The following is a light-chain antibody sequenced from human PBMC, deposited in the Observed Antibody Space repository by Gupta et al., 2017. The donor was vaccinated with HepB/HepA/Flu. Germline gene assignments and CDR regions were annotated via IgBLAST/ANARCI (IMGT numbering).Light chain of an antibody. CDR1: KLGDKY. CDR2: RDN. V-gene: IGLV3-1*01. Sequence: PPSVSVSPGQTATITCSGEKLGDKYISWYQQKPGQSPLVVMVRDNRRPSGIPERVSGSNSGTTATLTRSGTQSMDECYDYCQAWDTKTVVLGAGTKLTVL. J-gene: IGLJ3*02. CDR3: QAWDTKTVV.